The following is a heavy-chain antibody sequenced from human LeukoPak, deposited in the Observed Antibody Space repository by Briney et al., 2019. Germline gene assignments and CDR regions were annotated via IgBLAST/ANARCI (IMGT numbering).Heavy chain of an antibody. Sequence: GGSLRLSCAASGFTFSSYAMHWVRQAPGKGLEWVAVISYDGSNKYYADSVKGRFTISRDNSKNTLYLQMNSLRAEDTAVYYCASRGGATFVFSSQHWGKGTLVTVS. J-gene: IGHJ1*01. D-gene: IGHD4/OR15-4a*01. CDR1: GFTFSSYA. CDR3: ASRGGATFVFSSQH. V-gene: IGHV3-30-3*01. CDR2: ISYDGSNK.